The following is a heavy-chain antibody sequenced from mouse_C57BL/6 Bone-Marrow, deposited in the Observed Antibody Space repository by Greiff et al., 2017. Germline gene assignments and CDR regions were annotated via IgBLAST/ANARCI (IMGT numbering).Heavy chain of an antibody. CDR2: IDPENGDT. Sequence: EVQLQQSGAALVRPGASVKLSCPASGFNIKDDYMHWVKQRPEQGLEWIGWIDPENGDTEYASKFQGKATITADTSSNTAYLQLSSLTSEDTAVYYCTPIYDGLDYWGQGTTLTVSS. V-gene: IGHV14-4*01. CDR1: GFNIKDDY. CDR3: TPIYDGLDY. J-gene: IGHJ2*01. D-gene: IGHD2-3*01.